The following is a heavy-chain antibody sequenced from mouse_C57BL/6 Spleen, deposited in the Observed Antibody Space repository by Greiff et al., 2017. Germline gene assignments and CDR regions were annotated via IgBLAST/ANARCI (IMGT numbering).Heavy chain of an antibody. J-gene: IGHJ1*03. CDR3: AGFITTAWYFDV. CDR1: GFSLTSYG. V-gene: IGHV2-2*01. Sequence: VQLQQSGPGLVQPSQSLSITCTVSGFSLTSYGVHWVRQSPGKGLEWLGVIWSGGSTDYNAAFISRLSISKDNSKSQVFFKMNSLQADDTAIYYCAGFITTAWYFDVWGTGTTVTVSS. CDR2: IWSGGST. D-gene: IGHD1-1*01.